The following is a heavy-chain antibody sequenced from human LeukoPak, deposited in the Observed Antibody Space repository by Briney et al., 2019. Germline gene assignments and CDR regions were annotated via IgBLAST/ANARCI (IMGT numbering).Heavy chain of an antibody. CDR1: GGSISSSNW. V-gene: IGHV4-4*02. D-gene: IGHD1-26*01. Sequence: SETLSLTCAVSGGSISSSNWWSWVRQPPGKGLEWIGEIYHSGSTNYNPSLKSRVTISVDTSKNQFSLKLSSVTAADTAVYYCASHSISYGPYNWFDPWGQGTLVTVSS. J-gene: IGHJ5*02. CDR3: ASHSISYGPYNWFDP. CDR2: IYHSGST.